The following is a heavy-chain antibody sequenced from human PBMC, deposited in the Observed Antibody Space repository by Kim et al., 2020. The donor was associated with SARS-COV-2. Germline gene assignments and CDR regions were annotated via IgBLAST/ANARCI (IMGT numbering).Heavy chain of an antibody. D-gene: IGHD6-13*01. J-gene: IGHJ4*02. CDR3: AKVTISSARGYFDY. Sequence: GGSLRLSCAASGFTFSSYAMSWVRQAPGRGLEWVSINTGSGTSTYYADSVKGRFTISRDSSKNTLYLQMNSLRADDTAVYYCAKVTISSARGYFDYWGQG. CDR2: NTGSGTST. CDR1: GFTFSSYA. V-gene: IGHV3-23*01.